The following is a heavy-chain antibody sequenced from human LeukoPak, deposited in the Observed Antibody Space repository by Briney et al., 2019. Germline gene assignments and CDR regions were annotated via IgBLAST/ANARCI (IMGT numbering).Heavy chain of an antibody. CDR3: ARIYSSSSVSDY. CDR2: IYYSGST. Sequence: SETLSLTCTVSGGSISSYYWSWIRQPPGKGLEWIGYIYYSGSTNYNPSLKSRVTISVDTSKNQFSLKLSSVTAADTAVYYCARIYSSSSVSDYWGQGTLVTVSS. J-gene: IGHJ4*02. CDR1: GGSISSYY. V-gene: IGHV4-59*01. D-gene: IGHD6-6*01.